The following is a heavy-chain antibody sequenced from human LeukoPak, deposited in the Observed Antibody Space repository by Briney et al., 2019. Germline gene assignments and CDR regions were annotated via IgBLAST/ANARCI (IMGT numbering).Heavy chain of an antibody. D-gene: IGHD3-10*01. CDR3: ARHFRRDYPDSASSQYFHYIDV. CDR1: GGSMSDHY. V-gene: IGHV4-4*09. CDR2: IYATGNT. J-gene: IGHJ6*03. Sequence: SGTLSLTCAVSGGSMSDHYWSWIRQTPGTTLEWIGYIYATGNTNYSPSLKGRVTISLDTSKNHFSLRLRSVTAADTALYYCARHFRRDYPDSASSQYFHYIDVWGKGTTVVVSS.